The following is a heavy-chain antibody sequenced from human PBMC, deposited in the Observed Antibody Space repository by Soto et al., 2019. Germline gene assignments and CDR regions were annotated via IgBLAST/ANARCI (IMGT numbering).Heavy chain of an antibody. Sequence: SETLSLTCTFSGASITSGGYYWTWIRQHPGKGLEWIGYIYYSGTTYYNPSLKSRFTISVDTSKNQFSLKLSSVTAADTAVYYFARGHLPGGNSFYFDYWGQGSRVTVSS. CDR1: GASITSGGYY. CDR2: IYYSGTT. J-gene: IGHJ4*02. CDR3: ARGHLPGGNSFYFDY. D-gene: IGHD4-4*01. V-gene: IGHV4-31*03.